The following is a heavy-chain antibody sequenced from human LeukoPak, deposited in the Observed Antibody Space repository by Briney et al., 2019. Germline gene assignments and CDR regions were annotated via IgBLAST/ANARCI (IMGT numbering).Heavy chain of an antibody. V-gene: IGHV3-30*02. CDR2: IRYDGSNK. Sequence: PGGSLRLSCAASGFSFGSYGMHWVRQAPGKGLEWVAFIRYDGSNKYYADSVKGRFTISRDNSKNTLYLQMNSLRAEDTAVYYCARDRGGYCSGGSCYSGVAFDIWGQGTMVTVSS. CDR3: ARDRGGYCSGGSCYSGVAFDI. J-gene: IGHJ3*02. D-gene: IGHD2-15*01. CDR1: GFSFGSYG.